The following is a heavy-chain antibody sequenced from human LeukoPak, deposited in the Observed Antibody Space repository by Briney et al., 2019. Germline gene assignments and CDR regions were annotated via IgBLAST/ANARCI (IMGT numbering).Heavy chain of an antibody. V-gene: IGHV3-23*01. J-gene: IGHJ1*01. Sequence: GGSLRLSCAASGFTFSSYAMSWVRQAPGKGLEWVSAISGSGGSTYYADSVKGRFTISRDNSKNTLYLQMNSLRAEDTAVYYCARSFGGGWHYYEDWGQDTLVTVSS. CDR2: ISGSGGST. D-gene: IGHD3-22*01. CDR3: ARSFGGGWHYYED. CDR1: GFTFSSYA.